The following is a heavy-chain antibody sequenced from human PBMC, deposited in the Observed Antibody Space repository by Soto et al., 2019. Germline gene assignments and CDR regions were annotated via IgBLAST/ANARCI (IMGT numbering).Heavy chain of an antibody. CDR2: INHSGST. CDR1: GGAFSGYY. J-gene: IGHJ5*02. CDR3: ACSGTSRVQWFDP. D-gene: IGHD1-7*01. Sequence: SETLSLTCAVYGGAFSGYYWSWIRQPPGKGLEWIGEINHSGSTNYNPSLKSRVTISVDTSKNQFSLKLSSVTAEDTAVYDCACSGTSRVQWFDPWGQGTLFTVSS. V-gene: IGHV4-34*01.